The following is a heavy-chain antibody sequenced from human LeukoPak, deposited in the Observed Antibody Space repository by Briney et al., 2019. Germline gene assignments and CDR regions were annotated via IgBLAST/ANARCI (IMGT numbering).Heavy chain of an antibody. V-gene: IGHV1-18*01. D-gene: IGHD3-9*01. J-gene: IGHJ4*02. CDR2: ISAYNGNT. CDR1: GYTFTSYG. CDR3: ARDPYYDILTGYYDY. Sequence: ASVKVSCKASGYTFTSYGISWVRQAPGQGLEWMGWISAYNGNTNYAQKFQGRVTMTRDTSISTAYMELSRLRSDDTAVYYCARDPYYDILTGYYDYWGQGTLVTVSS.